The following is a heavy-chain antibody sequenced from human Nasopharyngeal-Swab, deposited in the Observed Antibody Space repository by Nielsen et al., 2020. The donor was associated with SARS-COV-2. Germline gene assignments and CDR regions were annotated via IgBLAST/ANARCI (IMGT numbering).Heavy chain of an antibody. J-gene: IGHJ4*02. Sequence: WIRQPPGKGLEWIGYIYYSGSANYNPSLKSRVTISVDTSKNQFSLKLSSVTAADTAVYYCARTYRYYDSSGYRFFYYFDYWGQGTLATVSS. D-gene: IGHD3-22*01. CDR3: ARTYRYYDSSGYRFFYYFDY. CDR2: IYYSGSA. V-gene: IGHV4-59*01.